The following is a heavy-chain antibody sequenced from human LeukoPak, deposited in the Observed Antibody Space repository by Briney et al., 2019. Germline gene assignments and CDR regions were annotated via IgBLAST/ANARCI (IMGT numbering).Heavy chain of an antibody. CDR2: ISGSGGST. Sequence: PGGSLRLSCAASGFTFSSYAMSWVRQAPGKGLEWVSAISGSGGSTYYADSVKGRFTISRDNSKNTLYLQMNSLRAEDTAVYYCAKAGNYVWGSRLDYWGQGTLVTVSS. V-gene: IGHV3-23*01. J-gene: IGHJ4*02. CDR1: GFTFSSYA. D-gene: IGHD3-16*01. CDR3: AKAGNYVWGSRLDY.